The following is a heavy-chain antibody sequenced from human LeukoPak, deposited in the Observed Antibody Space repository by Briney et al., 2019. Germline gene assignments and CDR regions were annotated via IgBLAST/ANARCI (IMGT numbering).Heavy chain of an antibody. D-gene: IGHD2-15*01. CDR1: GFTFSSYA. J-gene: IGHJ2*01. Sequence: PGRSLRLSCAASGFTFSSYAMTWVRQAPGKGLEWVSAISGSGGSTYYADSVKGRFTISRDNSKNTLYLQMNSLRAEDTAVYYCARNPAVAPGWYFDLWGRGTLVTVSS. CDR3: ARNPAVAPGWYFDL. V-gene: IGHV3-23*01. CDR2: ISGSGGST.